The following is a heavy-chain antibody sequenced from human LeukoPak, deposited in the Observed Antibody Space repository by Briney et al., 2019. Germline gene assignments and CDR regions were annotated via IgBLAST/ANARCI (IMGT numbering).Heavy chain of an antibody. CDR3: ARRSGYSYGPSNWFDP. J-gene: IGHJ5*02. V-gene: IGHV4-34*01. D-gene: IGHD5-18*01. CDR1: GGSFSGYY. CDR2: INHSGST. Sequence: SETLSLTCAVYGGSFSGYYWSWTRQPPGKGLEWIGEINHSGSTNYNPSLKSRVTISVDTSKNQFSLKLSSVTAADTAVYYCARRSGYSYGPSNWFDPWGQGTLVTVSS.